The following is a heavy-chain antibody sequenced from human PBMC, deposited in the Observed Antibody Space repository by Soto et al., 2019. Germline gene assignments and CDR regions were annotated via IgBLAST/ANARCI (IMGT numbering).Heavy chain of an antibody. J-gene: IGHJ4*02. CDR2: ISYDGSNK. D-gene: IGHD2-2*01. CDR1: GFTFSSYA. Sequence: QVQLVESGGGVVQPGRSLRLSCAASGFTFSSYAMHWVRQAPGKGLEWVAVISYDGSNKYYADSVKGRFTISRDNSKDTLYLQMNSLRAEDTAVYYCAGDDQLALDYWGQGTLVTVSS. CDR3: AGDDQLALDY. V-gene: IGHV3-30-3*01.